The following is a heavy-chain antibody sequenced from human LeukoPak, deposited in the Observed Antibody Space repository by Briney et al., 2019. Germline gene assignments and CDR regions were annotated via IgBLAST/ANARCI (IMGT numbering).Heavy chain of an antibody. D-gene: IGHD6-13*01. CDR3: ASQLAAAWYPFDY. CDR2: INAGNGNT. J-gene: IGHJ4*02. Sequence: ASVKVSCKASGYTFTSYAMHWVRQAPGQRLEWMGWINAGNGNTKYSQKFQGRVTITRDTSASTAYMKLSSLRSEDTAVYYCASQLAAAWYPFDYWGQGTLVTVSS. V-gene: IGHV1-3*01. CDR1: GYTFTSYA.